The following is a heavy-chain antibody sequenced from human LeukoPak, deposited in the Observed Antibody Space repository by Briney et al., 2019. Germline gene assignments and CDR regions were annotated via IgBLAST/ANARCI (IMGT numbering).Heavy chain of an antibody. CDR3: ARQTGSGLFILP. CDR2: IYYTGNT. CDR1: GYSIRSSNW. Sequence: SETLSLTCGVSGYSIRSSNWWGWIRQPPGKGLEWIGSIYYTGNTYYNASLKSRVTISIDTSKNQISLRLTSVTATDTAIYYCARQTGSGLFILPGGQGTLVTVSS. J-gene: IGHJ4*02. V-gene: IGHV4-39*01. D-gene: IGHD3/OR15-3a*01.